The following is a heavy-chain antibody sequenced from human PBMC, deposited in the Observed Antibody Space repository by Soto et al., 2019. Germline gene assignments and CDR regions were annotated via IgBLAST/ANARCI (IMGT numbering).Heavy chain of an antibody. V-gene: IGHV3-23*01. CDR2: ISGSGGST. D-gene: IGHD3-10*01. CDR3: AKASGGSGSYPNRPFDY. CDR1: GFTFSSYA. Sequence: GGSLRLSCAASGFTFSSYAMSWVRQAPGKGLEWVSAISGSGGSTYYADSVKGRFTISRDNSKNTLYLQMNSLRAEDTAVYYCAKASGGSGSYPNRPFDYWGQGTLVTVSS. J-gene: IGHJ4*02.